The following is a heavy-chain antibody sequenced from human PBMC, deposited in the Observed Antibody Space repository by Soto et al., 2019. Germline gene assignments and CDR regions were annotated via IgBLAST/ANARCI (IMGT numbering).Heavy chain of an antibody. CDR3: ARDRVESGYPEYFQH. J-gene: IGHJ1*01. Sequence: EVQLVESGGGLIQPGGSLRLSCAASGFTVSSNYMSWVRQDPGKGLEWVSVIYSGGSTYYADSVKGRFTISRDNSKNTLYLPMNSLRAEDTAVYYCARDRVESGYPEYFQHWGQGTLVTVSS. D-gene: IGHD3-22*01. CDR2: IYSGGST. V-gene: IGHV3-53*01. CDR1: GFTVSSNY.